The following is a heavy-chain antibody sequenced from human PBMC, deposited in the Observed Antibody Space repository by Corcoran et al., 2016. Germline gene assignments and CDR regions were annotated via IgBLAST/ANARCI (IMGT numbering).Heavy chain of an antibody. CDR3: ARDPYSSGWHGDYYYDGMDV. CDR1: GFTFSSYS. CDR2: ISSSSSYI. J-gene: IGHJ6*02. V-gene: IGHV3-21*01. Sequence: EVQLVESGGGLVKPVGSLRLSCAASGFTFSSYSMNWVRQAPGKGLEWVSSISSSSSYIYYADSVKGRFTISRDNAKNSLYLQMNNLRAEDTAVYYCARDPYSSGWHGDYYYDGMDVWGQGTTVTVYS. D-gene: IGHD6-19*01.